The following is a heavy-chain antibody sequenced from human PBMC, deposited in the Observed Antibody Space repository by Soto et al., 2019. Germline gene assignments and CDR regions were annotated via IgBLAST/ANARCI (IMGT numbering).Heavy chain of an antibody. CDR2: IYDSGSA. J-gene: IGHJ6*02. D-gene: IGHD3-10*01. Sequence: TSETLSLTCSVSGGSISSYKWSWIRQPPGKGLEWIGYIYDSGSANYNPSLKSQVTISVDTSKNQFSLKVTSVTAADTAVYYCARTPIAMVRGVVSGNGRDVWGQGTTVTVSS. CDR1: GGSISSYK. CDR3: ARTPIAMVRGVVSGNGRDV. V-gene: IGHV4-59*01.